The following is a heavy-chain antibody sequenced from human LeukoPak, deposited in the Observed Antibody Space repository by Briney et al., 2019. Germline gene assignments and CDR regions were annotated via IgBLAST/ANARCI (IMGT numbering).Heavy chain of an antibody. J-gene: IGHJ6*03. D-gene: IGHD6-6*01. CDR2: IYTSGST. V-gene: IGHV4-4*07. CDR3: ARDWGFEYIAARYYYMDV. CDR1: GGSISSYY. Sequence: SETLSLTCTVSGGSISSYYWSWIRQPAGKGLEWIGRIYTSGSTNYNPSLKSRVTISVDTSKNQFSLKLSSVTAADTAVYYCARDWGFEYIAARYYYMDVWGKGTTVTVSS.